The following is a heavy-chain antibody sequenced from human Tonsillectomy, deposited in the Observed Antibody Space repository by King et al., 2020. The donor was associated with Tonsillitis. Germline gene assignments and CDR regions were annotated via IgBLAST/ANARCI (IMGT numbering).Heavy chain of an antibody. J-gene: IGHJ4*02. CDR3: ANRASPSMTGTGFDY. V-gene: IGHV3-30*18. CDR2: ISYDGSNK. D-gene: IGHD3-9*01. Sequence: VQLVKSGGGVVQPGRSLRLSCAASGFTFSSSGMHWVRQAPGKGLEWVAIISYDGSNKYYADSVKGRFTISRDNSKNTLYLQMNSLRAEDTAVYYCANRASPSMTGTGFDYWGQGTLVTVSS. CDR1: GFTFSSSG.